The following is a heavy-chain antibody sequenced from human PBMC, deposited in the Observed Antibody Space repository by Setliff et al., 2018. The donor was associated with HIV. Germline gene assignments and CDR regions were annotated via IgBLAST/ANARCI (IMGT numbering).Heavy chain of an antibody. CDR1: GYTFTGYY. CDR2: INPNSGST. Sequence: ASVKVSCKASGYTFTGYYMHWVRQAPGQGLEWMGWINPNSGSTNYAQKFQGRVTMTRDTSISTAYMELSRLRSDDTAVYYCARSPYYDILTGYYSQYYFDYWGQGTLVTVSS. J-gene: IGHJ4*02. CDR3: ARSPYYDILTGYYSQYYFDY. D-gene: IGHD3-9*01. V-gene: IGHV1-2*02.